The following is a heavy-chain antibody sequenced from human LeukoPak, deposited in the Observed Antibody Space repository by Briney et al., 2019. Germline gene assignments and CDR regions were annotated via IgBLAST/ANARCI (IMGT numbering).Heavy chain of an antibody. CDR2: FHTSGST. CDR1: GASISSYY. CDR3: ARGASGYDPFDY. V-gene: IGHV4-4*07. D-gene: IGHD5-12*01. J-gene: IGHJ4*02. Sequence: SETLSLTCTVSGASISSYYWSWIRQPAGKGLEWIGRFHTSGSTNYNPSLKSRVTMSVDTSKNQFSLKLRSVTAADTAVYYCARGASGYDPFDYWGQGTLVTVSS.